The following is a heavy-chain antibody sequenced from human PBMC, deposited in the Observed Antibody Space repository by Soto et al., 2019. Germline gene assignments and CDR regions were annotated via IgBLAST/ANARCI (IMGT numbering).Heavy chain of an antibody. CDR3: TRVPRITIFGVAPDY. D-gene: IGHD3-3*01. Sequence: GGSLRLSCSASGFTFGDYAMSWFRQAPGKGLEWVGFIRSKTYGGTTEYAASVKGRFTISREDSKSIAYLQMNSLKTEDTAVYYCTRVPRITIFGVAPDYWGQGTLVTVSS. CDR1: GFTFGDYA. J-gene: IGHJ4*02. V-gene: IGHV3-49*03. CDR2: IRSKTYGGTT.